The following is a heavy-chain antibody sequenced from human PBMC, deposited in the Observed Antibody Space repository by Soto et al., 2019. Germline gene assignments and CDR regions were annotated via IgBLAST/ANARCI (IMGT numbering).Heavy chain of an antibody. CDR1: GYSFTSYA. CDR3: ARLDDYGDSRIDY. CDR2: INAGIGDT. J-gene: IGHJ4*02. Sequence: AASVKVSCKASGYSFTSYAVHWGRQAPGQRLEWMGWINAGIGDTEYSEKFQGRVTITRDTSASTVYMELSSLRSEDTAVYYCARLDDYGDSRIDYWGQGTLVPVSS. D-gene: IGHD4-17*01. V-gene: IGHV1-3*01.